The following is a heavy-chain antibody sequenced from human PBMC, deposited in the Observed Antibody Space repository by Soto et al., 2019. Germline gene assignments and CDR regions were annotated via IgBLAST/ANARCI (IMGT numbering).Heavy chain of an antibody. CDR2: ISGSGGST. Sequence: LRLSCAASGFTFSRYAMSWVRQAPGKGLEWVSAISGSGGSTYYADSGKGRLTISRDNSKNTLYLQMNSLRAEDTAVYYCAKSPLGSSYDILTGYYYDFDFWGQGTLVTVSS. J-gene: IGHJ4*02. D-gene: IGHD3-9*01. V-gene: IGHV3-23*01. CDR3: AKSPLGSSYDILTGYYYDFDF. CDR1: GFTFSRYA.